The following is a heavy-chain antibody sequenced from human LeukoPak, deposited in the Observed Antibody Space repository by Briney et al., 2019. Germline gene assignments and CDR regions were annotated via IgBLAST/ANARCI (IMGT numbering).Heavy chain of an antibody. D-gene: IGHD3-10*01. J-gene: IGHJ4*02. CDR3: ANSYSPPHY. CDR2: INTDGSVT. V-gene: IGHV3-74*01. Sequence: RGSLRLSCAASGFTFSNSWMHWVRQAPGKRLVWVSRINTDGSVTTYADSVRGRFTISRDNAKNTLYLQMNSLRADDSALYYCANSYSPPHYWGQGTLVTVSS. CDR1: GFTFSNSW.